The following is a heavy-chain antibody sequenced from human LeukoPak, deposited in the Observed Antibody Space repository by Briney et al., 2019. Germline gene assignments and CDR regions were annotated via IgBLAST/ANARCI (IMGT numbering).Heavy chain of an antibody. D-gene: IGHD6-6*01. Sequence: ASVKVSCKASGYTFTSYYMHWVRQAPGQGLEWMGIINPSGGSTSYAQKFQGRVTMTRDTSTSTVYMELSSLRSEDTAVYYCAREKNWIAARLFAFDIWGQGTMVTVSS. CDR3: AREKNWIAARLFAFDI. CDR2: INPSGGST. J-gene: IGHJ3*02. V-gene: IGHV1-46*01. CDR1: GYTFTSYY.